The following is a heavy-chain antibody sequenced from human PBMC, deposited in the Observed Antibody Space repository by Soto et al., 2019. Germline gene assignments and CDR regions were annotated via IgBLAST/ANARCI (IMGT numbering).Heavy chain of an antibody. D-gene: IGHD3-3*01. CDR1: GYTFSNFG. CDR2: ISPSNGQT. V-gene: IGHV1-18*01. CDR3: ARVIVIFGVANLGSYFDY. Sequence: GASVKVSCKASGYTFSNFGLSCVRQAPGQGLEWMGWISPSNGQTIYAQNFHGRVTMTTDTSTATAHMELRSLISDDTAVYYCARVIVIFGVANLGSYFDYWGQGTRVTVSS. J-gene: IGHJ4*02.